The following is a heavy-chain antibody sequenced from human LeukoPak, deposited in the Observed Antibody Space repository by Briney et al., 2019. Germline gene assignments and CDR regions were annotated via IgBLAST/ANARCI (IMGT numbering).Heavy chain of an antibody. V-gene: IGHV4-34*01. CDR3: ARVRTRYYYDSSGYKSPYYFDY. J-gene: IGHJ4*02. Sequence: SETLSLTCAVYGGSFSGYYWSWIRQPPGKGLEWIGEINHSGSTNYNPSLKSRVTISVDTSKNQFSLKLSSVTAADTAVYYSARVRTRYYYDSSGYKSPYYFDYWGQGTLVTVSS. CDR1: GGSFSGYY. D-gene: IGHD3-22*01. CDR2: INHSGST.